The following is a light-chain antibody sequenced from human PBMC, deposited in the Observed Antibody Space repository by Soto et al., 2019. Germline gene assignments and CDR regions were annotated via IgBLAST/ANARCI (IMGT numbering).Light chain of an antibody. V-gene: IGLV2-8*01. Sequence: LTQPPSASGSPGQSVTISCTGTSSDVGGYNYVSWYQQHPGKAPKLMIYEVSKRPSGVPDRFSGSKSGNTASLTVSGLQAEDEADYYCSSYAGSNTWVFGTGTKVTVL. CDR2: EVS. CDR3: SSYAGSNTWV. J-gene: IGLJ1*01. CDR1: SSDVGGYNY.